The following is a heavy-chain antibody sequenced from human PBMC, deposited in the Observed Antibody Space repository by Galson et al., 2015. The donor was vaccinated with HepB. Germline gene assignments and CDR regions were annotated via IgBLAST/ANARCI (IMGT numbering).Heavy chain of an antibody. CDR1: GFTFSSYA. CDR3: AKDLSGYLPRRGDWFDP. J-gene: IGHJ5*02. Sequence: SLRLSCAASGFTFSSYAMSWVRQAPGKGLEWVSAISGSGGSTYYADSVKGRFTISRDNSKNTLYLQMNSLRAEDTAVYYCAKDLSGYLPRRGDWFDPWGQGTLVTVSS. V-gene: IGHV3-23*01. D-gene: IGHD3-22*01. CDR2: ISGSGGST.